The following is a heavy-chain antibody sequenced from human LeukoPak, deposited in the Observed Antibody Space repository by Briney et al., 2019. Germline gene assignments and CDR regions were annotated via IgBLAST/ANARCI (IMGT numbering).Heavy chain of an antibody. CDR1: GFTFSSYW. Sequence: GGSLRLSCAASGFTFSSYWMSWVRQAPGKGLEWVANIKQDGSEKYYVDSVKGRFTISRDNAKNSLYLQMNSLRAEDTAVYYCARTYSSSWYFYYYYYHMDVWGKGTTVTVSS. V-gene: IGHV3-7*01. D-gene: IGHD6-13*01. J-gene: IGHJ6*03. CDR3: ARTYSSSWYFYYYYYHMDV. CDR2: IKQDGSEK.